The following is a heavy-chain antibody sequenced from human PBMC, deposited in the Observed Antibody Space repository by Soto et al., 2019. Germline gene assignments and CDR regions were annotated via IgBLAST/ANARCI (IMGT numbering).Heavy chain of an antibody. Sequence: GGSLRLSCAASGFIVSSNYMSWVRQGPGKGLEWVSLIYSGGSTYYAESVKGRFTISRDNSKNTLYLQMNSLRAEDTAVYYCARASTYGSPWYYGMDVWGQGTTVTAP. V-gene: IGHV3-53*01. CDR1: GFIVSSNY. CDR3: ARASTYGSPWYYGMDV. D-gene: IGHD3-10*01. CDR2: IYSGGST. J-gene: IGHJ6*02.